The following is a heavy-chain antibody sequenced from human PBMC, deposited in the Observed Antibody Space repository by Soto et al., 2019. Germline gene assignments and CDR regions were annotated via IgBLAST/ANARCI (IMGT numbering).Heavy chain of an antibody. D-gene: IGHD1-7*01. Sequence: ASVKVSCKASGYTFTTHAMHWVRQAPGQSLEWMGWINGGTGQTKHSQRFQGRVNITRDTSASTAYMELSSLRSEDTAVYYCARGKVMEENYLPCGLDIWGQGTSVTVS. J-gene: IGHJ6*02. CDR3: ARGKVMEENYLPCGLDI. CDR2: INGGTGQT. V-gene: IGHV1-3*01. CDR1: GYTFTTHA.